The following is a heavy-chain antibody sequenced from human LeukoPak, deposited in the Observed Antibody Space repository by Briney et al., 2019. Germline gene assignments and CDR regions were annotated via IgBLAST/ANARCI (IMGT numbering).Heavy chain of an antibody. CDR3: ARDTGCAGGTCFSFYDY. J-gene: IGHJ4*02. D-gene: IGHD2-15*01. CDR2: IKQDGSQK. V-gene: IGHV3-7*01. CDR1: GFTFSTYW. Sequence: PGGSLRLSCAASGFTFSTYWMTWVRQAPGKGLEWVANIKQDGSQKYYVDSVKGRFTISRDNAKNSLYLQMDSLRAEDRAVYYCARDTGCAGGTCFSFYDYWGQGTLVTVSS.